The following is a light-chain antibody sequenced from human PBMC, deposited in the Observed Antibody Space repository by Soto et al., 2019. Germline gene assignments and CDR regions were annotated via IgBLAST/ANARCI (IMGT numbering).Light chain of an antibody. CDR1: SSDIGTYNY. CDR2: EVS. J-gene: IGLJ3*02. Sequence: QSALTQPASVSGSPGQSITISCTGTSSDIGTYNYVSWYQQHPGKAPKLMIYEVSNRPSGVSNRFSGSKSGNTASLTISGLQPEDEADYYCNSYTSSSTQVFGGGTQLTVL. V-gene: IGLV2-14*01. CDR3: NSYTSSSTQV.